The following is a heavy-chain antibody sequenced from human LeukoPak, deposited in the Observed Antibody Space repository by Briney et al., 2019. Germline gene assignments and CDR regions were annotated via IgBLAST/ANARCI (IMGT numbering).Heavy chain of an antibody. D-gene: IGHD3-9*01. CDR2: ISGSSGTI. J-gene: IGHJ5*01. CDR1: GFTFNTYT. CDR3: ERGRATGRSGGDS. V-gene: IGHV3-48*02. Sequence: GGSLRLSCAASGFTFNTYTMNWVRQAPGKGLEWVSYISGSSGTIDYADSVRGRFTISRDNAKNSLYLQMNSPRDEDTAVYYCERGRATGRSGGDSWGHRTLVTVSS.